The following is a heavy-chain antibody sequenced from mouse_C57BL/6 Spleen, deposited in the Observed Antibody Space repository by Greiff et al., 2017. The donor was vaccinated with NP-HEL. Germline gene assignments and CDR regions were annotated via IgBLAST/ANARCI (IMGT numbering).Heavy chain of an antibody. J-gene: IGHJ3*01. Sequence: QVQLQQPGTELVKPGASVKLSCKASGYTFTSYWMHWVKQRPGQGLEWIGNINPSNGGTNYNEKFKSKATLTVDKSSSTAYMQLSSLTSEDSAGYFCARATIVAARLAYWGQGTLVTVSA. V-gene: IGHV1-53*01. CDR1: GYTFTSYW. CDR3: ARATIVAARLAY. D-gene: IGHD2-12*01. CDR2: INPSNGGT.